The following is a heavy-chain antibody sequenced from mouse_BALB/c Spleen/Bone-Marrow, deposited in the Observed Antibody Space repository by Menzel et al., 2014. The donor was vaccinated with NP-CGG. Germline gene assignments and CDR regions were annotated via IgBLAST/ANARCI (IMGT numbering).Heavy chain of an antibody. CDR2: IWGDGTT. J-gene: IGHJ4*01. Sequence: QVQLQQPGPGLVAPSQSLSITCTVSGFSLTDYGINWVRQPPGKGLEWLGMIWGDGTTDYNSALRSRLSINKDNSRSQVFLKMNSLQTDDTAMYYCAREKYGNYYAMGYWGQGTSVTVSS. CDR3: AREKYGNYYAMGY. V-gene: IGHV2-6-7*01. D-gene: IGHD2-10*02. CDR1: GFSLTDYG.